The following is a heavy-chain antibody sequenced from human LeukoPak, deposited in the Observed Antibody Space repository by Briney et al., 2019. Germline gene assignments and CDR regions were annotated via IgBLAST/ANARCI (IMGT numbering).Heavy chain of an antibody. D-gene: IGHD3-10*01. CDR1: GFTFSSYS. J-gene: IGHJ4*02. V-gene: IGHV3-21*04. CDR2: ISSSSSYI. Sequence: GGSLRLSCAASGFTFSSYSMNWVRQAPGKGLEWVSSISSSSSYIYYADSVKGRFTISRDNSKNTLYLQMDSLRAEDTAIYYCADFGSGSYCFDYWGQGTLVTVSS. CDR3: ADFGSGSYCFDY.